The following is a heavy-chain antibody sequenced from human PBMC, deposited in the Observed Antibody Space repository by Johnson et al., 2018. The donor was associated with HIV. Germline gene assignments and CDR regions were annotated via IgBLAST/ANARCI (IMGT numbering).Heavy chain of an antibody. J-gene: IGHJ3*02. CDR2: ISYDGSNK. V-gene: IGHV3-30-3*01. D-gene: IGHD1-26*01. Sequence: QVQLVESGGGVVQPGRSLRLSCAASGFSFSDFAIHWVRQAPGKGLEWVAVISYDGSNKYYADSVTGRFTISRDNSKNTLYLQMNRLRVEDTALYYCAKDTWDIQDDDAFDIWGQGTMVTVSS. CDR3: AKDTWDIQDDDAFDI. CDR1: GFSFSDFA.